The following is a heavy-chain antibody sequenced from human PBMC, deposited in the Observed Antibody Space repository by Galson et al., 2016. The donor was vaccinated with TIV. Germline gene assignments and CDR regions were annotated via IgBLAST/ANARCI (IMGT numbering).Heavy chain of an antibody. CDR2: LFWYGDK. Sequence: PARVKPTQTLTLTCTFSGFSLSTTGRGVAWIRQPPGKALEWLALLFWYGDKPYSPSLKSRLTITKETSKNQVVLTMANLDPVDTATYFCAPRGGSHPLMGFDYWGQGTLVTVSS. J-gene: IGHJ4*02. D-gene: IGHD3-10*01. CDR1: GFSLSTTGRG. CDR3: APRGGSHPLMGFDY. V-gene: IGHV2-5*01.